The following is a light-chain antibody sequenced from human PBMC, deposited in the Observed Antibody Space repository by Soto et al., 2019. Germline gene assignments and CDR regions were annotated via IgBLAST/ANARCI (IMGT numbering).Light chain of an antibody. Sequence: QSALTQPASVSGSPGQSIAISCTGTSSDVGGYNYVSWYQQHPGKAPKLMIYDVSNRPSGVSNRFSGSKSGNTASLTLSGLQAEDEADYYCCSYTSSSTYVCGTGTKLTVL. CDR1: SSDVGGYNY. V-gene: IGLV2-14*03. J-gene: IGLJ1*01. CDR3: CSYTSSSTYV. CDR2: DVS.